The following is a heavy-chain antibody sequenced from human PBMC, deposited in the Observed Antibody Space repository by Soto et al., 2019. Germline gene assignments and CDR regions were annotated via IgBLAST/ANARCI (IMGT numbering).Heavy chain of an antibody. CDR3: ARDERAAAGSGVEY. V-gene: IGHV1-18*01. J-gene: IGHJ4*02. CDR1: GYTFTSYG. Sequence: ASVKVSCKASGYTFTSYGISCVRQAPGQGLEWMGWISAYNGNTNYAQKLQGRVTMTTDTSTSTAYMELRSLRSDDTAVYYCARDERAAAGSGVEYWGQGTLVTVSS. D-gene: IGHD6-13*01. CDR2: ISAYNGNT.